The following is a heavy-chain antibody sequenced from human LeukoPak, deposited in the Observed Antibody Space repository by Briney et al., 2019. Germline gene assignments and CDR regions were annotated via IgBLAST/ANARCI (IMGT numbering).Heavy chain of an antibody. CDR2: ISSSSYI. D-gene: IGHD6-13*01. J-gene: IGHJ5*02. CDR1: GFTFSSYS. CDR3: ARAAGDIAAADWFDP. Sequence: GGSLRLSCAASGFTFSSYSMNWVRQAPGKGLEWVSSISSSSYIYYADSVKGRFTISRDNAKNSLYLQMNSLRAEDTAVYYCARAAGDIAAADWFDPWGQETLVTVSS. V-gene: IGHV3-21*01.